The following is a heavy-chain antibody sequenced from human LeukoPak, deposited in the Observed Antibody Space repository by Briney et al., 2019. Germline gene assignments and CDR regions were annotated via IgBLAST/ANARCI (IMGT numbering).Heavy chain of an antibody. CDR3: ATVTMVRGLTLDY. D-gene: IGHD3-10*01. Sequence: GASVKVSCKASGYTFTSYYMHWVRQAPGQGLEWMGIINPSGGSTTYVQKFQGRVTMTEDTSTDTAYMELSSLRSEDTAVYYCATVTMVRGLTLDYWGQGTLVTVSS. J-gene: IGHJ4*02. CDR1: GYTFTSYY. CDR2: INPSGGST. V-gene: IGHV1-46*01.